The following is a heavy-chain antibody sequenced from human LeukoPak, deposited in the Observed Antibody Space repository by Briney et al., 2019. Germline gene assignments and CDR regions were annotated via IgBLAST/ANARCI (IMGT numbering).Heavy chain of an antibody. D-gene: IGHD2-15*01. J-gene: IGHJ5*02. CDR2: IYYSGST. Sequence: SETLSLTCTVSGGSISSYYWSWIRQPPGKGLEWIGYIYYSGSTNYNPSLKSRVTISVDTSKNQFPLKLSSVTAADTAVYYCARIPSMYLLFDPWGQGTLVTVSS. CDR1: GGSISSYY. V-gene: IGHV4-59*01. CDR3: ARIPSMYLLFDP.